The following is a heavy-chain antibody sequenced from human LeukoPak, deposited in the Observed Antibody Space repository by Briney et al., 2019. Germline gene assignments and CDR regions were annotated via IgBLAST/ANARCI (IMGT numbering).Heavy chain of an antibody. CDR3: ARDLYYDSSGYLTLFDY. Sequence: SETLFLTCTVSGGSISSYYWSWIRQPPGKGLEWIGYIYYSGSTNYNPSLKSRVTISVDTSKNQFSLKLSSVTAADTAVYYCARDLYYDSSGYLTLFDYWGQGTLVTVSS. CDR1: GGSISSYY. J-gene: IGHJ4*02. D-gene: IGHD3-22*01. V-gene: IGHV4-59*01. CDR2: IYYSGST.